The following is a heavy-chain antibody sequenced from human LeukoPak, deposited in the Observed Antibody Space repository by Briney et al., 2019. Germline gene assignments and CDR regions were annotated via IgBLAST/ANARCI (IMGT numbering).Heavy chain of an antibody. CDR3: ARGRVVVPAAISY. D-gene: IGHD2-2*02. Sequence: PGRSLRLSCAASGFTFSSYSMNWARQAPGKGLEWVSDISSSSSTIYYADSVKGRFTISRDNAKNSLYLQMNSLRAEDTAVYYCARGRVVVPAAISYWGQGTLVTVSS. J-gene: IGHJ4*02. V-gene: IGHV3-48*01. CDR1: GFTFSSYS. CDR2: ISSSSSTI.